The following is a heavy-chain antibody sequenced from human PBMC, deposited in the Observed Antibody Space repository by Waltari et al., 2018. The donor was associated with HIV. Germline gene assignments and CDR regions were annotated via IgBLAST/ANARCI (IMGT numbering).Heavy chain of an antibody. CDR2: INHSGIT. CDR1: GGSLSGYH. V-gene: IGHV4-34*01. D-gene: IGHD6-25*01. J-gene: IGHJ4*02. Sequence: VQVHQWGAGLLKPSETLSITCAAYGGSLSGYHWNWSRQPPGKGLEWIGEINHSGITNYNPSLKSRGTISIDTSKNQFSRKLTSVTAADTAVYYCAISEAVAALIDYWGQGTLVTVSS. CDR3: AISEAVAALIDY.